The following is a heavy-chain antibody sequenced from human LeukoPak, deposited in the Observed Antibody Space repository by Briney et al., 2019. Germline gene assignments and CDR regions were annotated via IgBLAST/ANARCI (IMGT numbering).Heavy chain of an antibody. CDR2: ISGSGGST. V-gene: IGHV3-23*01. Sequence: GGSLRLSCAASGFTFSSYAMSWVRQAPGKGLEWVSAISGSGGSTYYADSVKGRFTISRDNSKNTLYLQMNSLRAEDTAVYYCAIRYYYDSSGYYLYYWYFDLWGRGTLVTVSS. J-gene: IGHJ2*01. CDR1: GFTFSSYA. D-gene: IGHD3-22*01. CDR3: AIRYYYDSSGYYLYYWYFDL.